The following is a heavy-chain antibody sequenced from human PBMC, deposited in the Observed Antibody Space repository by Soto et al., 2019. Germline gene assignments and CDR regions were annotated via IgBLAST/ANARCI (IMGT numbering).Heavy chain of an antibody. Sequence: GGSLRLSCAASGFTFSSYSMNWVRQAPGKGLEWVSYISSSSSTIYYADSVKGRFTISRDNAKNSLYLQMNSLRAEDTAVYYCAKTADDPAAYNWNYGNYYYYMDVWGKGTTVTVSS. V-gene: IGHV3-48*01. CDR3: AKTADDPAAYNWNYGNYYYYMDV. CDR2: ISSSSSTI. CDR1: GFTFSSYS. J-gene: IGHJ6*03. D-gene: IGHD1-7*01.